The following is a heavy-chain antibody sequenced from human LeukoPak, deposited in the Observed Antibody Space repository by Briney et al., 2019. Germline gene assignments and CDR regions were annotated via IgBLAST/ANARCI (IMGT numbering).Heavy chain of an antibody. CDR1: GFTFSSYW. D-gene: IGHD3-9*01. CDR3: AREDDILTGYPYFDY. J-gene: IGHJ4*02. V-gene: IGHV3-7*03. CDR2: IKQDGSEE. Sequence: GGSLRLSCAASGFTFSSYWMSWVRQAPGKGLEWVANIKQDGSEEYYVDSVKGRFTISRDNAKNSLYLQMNSLRAEDTAVYYCAREDDILTGYPYFDYWGQGTLVTVSS.